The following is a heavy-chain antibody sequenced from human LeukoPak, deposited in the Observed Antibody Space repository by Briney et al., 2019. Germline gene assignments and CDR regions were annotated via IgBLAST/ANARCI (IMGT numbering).Heavy chain of an antibody. J-gene: IGHJ4*02. CDR1: GESFSAYY. V-gene: IGHV4-34*01. Sequence: PSETLSLTCAVYGESFSAYYWTWIRRAPGKGLEFIGEINHSGSTNYNPSLKSRVTISVDTSKNQFSLKLSSVTAADTAVYYCARRSGYSSGWYGYWGQGTLVTVSS. CDR2: INHSGST. CDR3: ARRSGYSSGWYGY. D-gene: IGHD6-19*01.